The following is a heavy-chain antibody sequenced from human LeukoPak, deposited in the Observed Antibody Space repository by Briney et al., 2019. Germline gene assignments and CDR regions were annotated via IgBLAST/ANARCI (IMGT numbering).Heavy chain of an antibody. D-gene: IGHD3-10*01. CDR1: GGSISSSSYY. J-gene: IGHJ4*02. CDR3: ARDRITMVRGVIRPAFSADY. V-gene: IGHV4-39*07. CDR2: IYYSGST. Sequence: SETLSLTCTVSGGSISSSSYYWGWIRQPPGKGLEWIGSIYYSGSTYYNPSLKSRVTISEDTSKNQFSLKLSSVTAADTAVYYCARDRITMVRGVIRPAFSADYWGQGTLVTVSS.